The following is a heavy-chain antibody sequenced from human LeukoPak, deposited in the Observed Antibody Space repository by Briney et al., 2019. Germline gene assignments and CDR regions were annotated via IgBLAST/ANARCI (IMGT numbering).Heavy chain of an antibody. D-gene: IGHD6-6*01. CDR2: INTGSTTI. Sequence: GGSLRLSCAASGFTFSPYTMHWFRQPPGKGLEWVSYINTGSTTIYYADSVKGRFTISRDNAKDSLYLHMNSLRAEDTAVYYCARDSSVCEFDVWGQGTMVTVSS. CDR1: GFTFSPYT. V-gene: IGHV3-48*01. CDR3: ARDSSVCEFDV. J-gene: IGHJ3*01.